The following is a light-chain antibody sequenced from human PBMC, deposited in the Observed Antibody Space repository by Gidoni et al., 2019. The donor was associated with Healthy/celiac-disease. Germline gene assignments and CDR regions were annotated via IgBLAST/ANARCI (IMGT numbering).Light chain of an antibody. CDR2: GAS. CDR1: QSVSSN. CDR3: QQYNNWRWT. V-gene: IGKV3-15*01. J-gene: IGKJ1*01. Sequence: EIVMTQSPATLSVSPGERATLSCRASQSVSSNSAWYQQKPVQAPRLLVYGASTRAPGIPARFSGSGSGTEFTLTISSLQSEDFAVYYCQQYNNWRWTFGQGTKVEIK.